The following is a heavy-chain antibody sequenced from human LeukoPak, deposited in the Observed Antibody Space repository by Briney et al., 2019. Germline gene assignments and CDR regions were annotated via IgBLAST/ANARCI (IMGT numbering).Heavy chain of an antibody. D-gene: IGHD1/OR15-1a*01. CDR2: ISSSSSTI. CDR1: GFTFSSYS. CDR3: ARDGTSVHLNY. J-gene: IGHJ4*02. V-gene: IGHV3-48*01. Sequence: TGGSLRLSCAASGFTFSSYSMNWVRQAPGKGLEWVSYISSSSSTIYYADSVKGRFTISRDNAKNSLYLQMNSLRAEDTAVYYFARDGTSVHLNYWGKETLVPVP.